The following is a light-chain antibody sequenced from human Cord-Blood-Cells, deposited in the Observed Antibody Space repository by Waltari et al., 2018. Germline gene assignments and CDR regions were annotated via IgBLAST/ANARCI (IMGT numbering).Light chain of an antibody. CDR3: QQSYSTPLT. CDR1: QSISSY. J-gene: IGKJ4*01. CDR2: AAS. V-gene: IGKV1-39*01. Sequence: DIQMTQSPSSLSASVGDRVTITCRASQSISSYLNWYQQKPGKAPKLLIYAASILQSGVPSRFSGSGSGTDFTLTISSLQPEDFATYYCQQSYSTPLTFGGWTKVEIK.